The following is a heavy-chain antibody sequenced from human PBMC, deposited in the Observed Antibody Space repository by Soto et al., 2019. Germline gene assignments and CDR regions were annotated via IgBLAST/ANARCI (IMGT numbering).Heavy chain of an antibody. CDR2: MYYSGST. V-gene: IGHV4-31*03. CDR3: ARALRRSCSGGTCYVWFDP. Sequence: QVQLQESGPGLVKPSQTLSLICSVSGGSINSGTSYWTWIRQHPGKGLEWIGYMYYSGSTYYNPSLASRVTISVDTSKNQFSLNLNSVTAADTAVYYCARALRRSCSGGTCYVWFDPWGQGTLVTVSS. CDR1: GGSINSGTSY. D-gene: IGHD2-15*01. J-gene: IGHJ5*02.